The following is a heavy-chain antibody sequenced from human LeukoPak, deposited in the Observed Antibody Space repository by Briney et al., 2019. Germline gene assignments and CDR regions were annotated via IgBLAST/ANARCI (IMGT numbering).Heavy chain of an antibody. J-gene: IGHJ4*02. CDR3: AKGRRYSSGWYYFDY. CDR2: ISGSGGST. Sequence: GGSLRLSCAASGFTFSIYAMSWVRQAPGKGLEWVSAISGSGGSTYYADSVKGRFTISRDNSKNTLYLQMNSLRAEDTAVYYCAKGRRYSSGWYYFDYWGQGTLVTVSS. CDR1: GFTFSIYA. D-gene: IGHD6-19*01. V-gene: IGHV3-23*01.